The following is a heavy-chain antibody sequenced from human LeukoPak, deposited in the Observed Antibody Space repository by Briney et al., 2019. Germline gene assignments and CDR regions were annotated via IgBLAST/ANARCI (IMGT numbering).Heavy chain of an antibody. CDR1: GFTFSSYS. V-gene: IGHV3-48*01. J-gene: IGHJ4*02. CDR3: ASEGPVGITMIVEIY. CDR2: ISSSSSTI. D-gene: IGHD3-22*01. Sequence: GSLRLSCAASGFTFSSYSMNWVRQAPGKGLEWVSYISSSSSTIYYADSVKGRFTISRDNAKNSLYLQMNSLRAEDTAVYYCASEGPVGITMIVEIYWGQGTLVTVSS.